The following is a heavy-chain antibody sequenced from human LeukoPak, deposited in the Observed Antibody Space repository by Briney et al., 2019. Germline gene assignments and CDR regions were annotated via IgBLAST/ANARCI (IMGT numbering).Heavy chain of an antibody. Sequence: GGSLRLSCAASGFTFSSYAMSWVRQAPGKGLEWVSAISGSGGGTYYADSVKGRFTISRDNSKNTLYLQMNSLRAEDTAVYYCAKSTSYCSSTSCYWHPTNYWGQGTLVTVSS. CDR3: AKSTSYCSSTSCYWHPTNY. D-gene: IGHD2-2*01. CDR1: GFTFSSYA. V-gene: IGHV3-23*01. J-gene: IGHJ4*02. CDR2: ISGSGGGT.